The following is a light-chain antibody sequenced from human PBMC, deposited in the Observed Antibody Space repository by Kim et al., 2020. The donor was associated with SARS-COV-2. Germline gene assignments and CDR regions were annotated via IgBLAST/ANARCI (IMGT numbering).Light chain of an antibody. V-gene: IGKV1-39*01. CDR3: QQSYNTPWT. Sequence: DIQMTQSPSSLSASVGDRVTIDCRASQSISTYLNWYQQKPGKAPNLLIYAASNLQSGVPSRFSGSGSGTDFTLTISSLQPEDFATYYCQQSYNTPWTFGQGTKVDIK. CDR2: AAS. CDR1: QSISTY. J-gene: IGKJ1*01.